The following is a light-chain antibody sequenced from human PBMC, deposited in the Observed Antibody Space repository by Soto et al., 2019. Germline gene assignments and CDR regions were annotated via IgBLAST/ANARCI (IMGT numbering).Light chain of an antibody. Sequence: EFVLTQSPATLSLSPGERAALSCGASQSVGRQLAWYHQKPGXXPKLLIFDASTRANGVPARFSGXVAGXXFTLTVSSLQSEDIAVYFCQQYHNWPPNFGQGKRLEIK. CDR2: DAS. CDR3: QQYHNWPPN. J-gene: IGKJ5*01. CDR1: QSVGRQ. V-gene: IGKV3-15*01.